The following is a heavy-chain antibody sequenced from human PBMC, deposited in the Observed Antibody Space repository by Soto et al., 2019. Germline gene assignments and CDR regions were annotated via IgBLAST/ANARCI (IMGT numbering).Heavy chain of an antibody. J-gene: IGHJ5*02. D-gene: IGHD6-13*01. Sequence: ASVKVSCKASGYTFTSYAMHWVRQAPGQRLEWMGWINAGNGNTKYSQKFQGRVTITRDTSASTAYMELSSLRSEDTAVYYCARDAQGLVAAAGTGSWFDPWGQGTLVTVSS. V-gene: IGHV1-3*01. CDR1: GYTFTSYA. CDR3: ARDAQGLVAAAGTGSWFDP. CDR2: INAGNGNT.